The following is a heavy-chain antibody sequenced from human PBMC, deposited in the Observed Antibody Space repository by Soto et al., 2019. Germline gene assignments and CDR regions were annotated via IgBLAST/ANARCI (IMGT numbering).Heavy chain of an antibody. V-gene: IGHV4-59*08. J-gene: IGHJ6*03. CDR2: IYYNGST. CDR1: GASINNYY. D-gene: IGHD2-2*01. CDR3: ARHWPYCTSSNCYRPYYYYYMDA. Sequence: QVQLQESGPGLVKPSETLSLTCTVSGASINNYYWSWIRQSPGKGLEWIGYIYYNGSTNYNPSLKRRVTISIDMSKKQFSLKVSSVTAADTAVYYCARHWPYCTSSNCYRPYYYYYMDAWGKRDHGHRLL.